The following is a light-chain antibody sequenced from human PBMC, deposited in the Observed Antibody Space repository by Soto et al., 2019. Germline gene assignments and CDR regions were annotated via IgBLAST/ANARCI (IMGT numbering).Light chain of an antibody. V-gene: IGKV3-15*01. CDR3: QEYNNWPYT. Sequence: EIVMTQSPATLSVSPGESATLSCRASLPVSSNLAWYRQIPGQAPTLLIYRVSTRATDIPARFSGSRSGTEFTLTISSLQSEDFAVYYCQEYNNWPYTFGPGNKLEIK. CDR1: LPVSSN. CDR2: RVS. J-gene: IGKJ2*01.